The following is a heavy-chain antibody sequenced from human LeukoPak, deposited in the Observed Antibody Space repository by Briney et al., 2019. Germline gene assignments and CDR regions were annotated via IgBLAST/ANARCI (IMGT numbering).Heavy chain of an antibody. V-gene: IGHV1-2*06. J-gene: IGHJ4*02. CDR3: ASLYDIVGTTVDY. D-gene: IGHD1-26*01. CDR1: GYTFTNYY. CDR2: IDPNTGGT. Sequence: ASVKVSCKTSGYTFTNYYIHWVRQAPGQGLEWMGRIDPNTGGTKSAKNFQGRVTMTRDTFISAAYMALSGLRSDDTAVYYCASLYDIVGTTVDYWGQGTLVTVSS.